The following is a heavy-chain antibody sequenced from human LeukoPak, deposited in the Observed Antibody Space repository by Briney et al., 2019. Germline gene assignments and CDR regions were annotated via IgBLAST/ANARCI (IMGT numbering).Heavy chain of an antibody. CDR1: GFTFTSYG. V-gene: IGHV3-23*01. CDR2: ISGGGGST. J-gene: IGHJ4*02. D-gene: IGHD3-10*01. CDR3: AKAPTYYYGSGSHSVLDY. Sequence: PGGSLRLSCAVSGFTFTSYGMRWVRQAPGKGLEWVSSISGGGGSTHYADSVKGRFTISRDNSKNTLYLQMNSLRAEDTAVYYCAKAPTYYYGSGSHSVLDYWGQGTLVTVSS.